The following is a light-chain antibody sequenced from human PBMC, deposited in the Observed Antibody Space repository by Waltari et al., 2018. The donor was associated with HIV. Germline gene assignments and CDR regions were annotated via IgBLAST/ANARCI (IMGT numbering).Light chain of an antibody. Sequence: SSELTQAPSVSVALGQSVRITCRGDSLRSYYASWYQQTSGQAPVVVFFGRNNRPSGIPDRFSGSSSVNTASLTITGAQAEEEADYYCHSRDTTGHHVVFGGGTKVTVL. CDR2: GRN. CDR3: HSRDTTGHHVV. CDR1: SLRSYY. V-gene: IGLV3-19*01. J-gene: IGLJ2*01.